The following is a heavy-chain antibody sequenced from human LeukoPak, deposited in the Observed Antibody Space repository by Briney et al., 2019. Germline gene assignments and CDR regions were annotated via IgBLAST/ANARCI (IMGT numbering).Heavy chain of an antibody. J-gene: IGHJ4*02. CDR2: ISSSSSTI. CDR1: GFTFSSYS. Sequence: PGGSLRLSCAASGFTFSSYSMNWVRQAPGKGLEWVSYISSSSSTIYYADSVKGRFTISRDNAKNSLYLQMNSLRAEDTAVYYCARDSGTCGGDCYELGYWGQGTLVTVSS. CDR3: ARDSGTCGGDCYELGY. D-gene: IGHD2-21*02. V-gene: IGHV3-48*04.